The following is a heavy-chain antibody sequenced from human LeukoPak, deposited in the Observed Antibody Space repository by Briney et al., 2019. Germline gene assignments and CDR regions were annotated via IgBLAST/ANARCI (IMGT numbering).Heavy chain of an antibody. CDR1: GFTFSIYA. D-gene: IGHD3-22*01. CDR3: ARDRPNYYGSDGHYYRRDGDY. CDR2: ITSRGEST. V-gene: IGHV3-23*01. Sequence: GGSLRLSCAASGFTFSIYAMSWVRQAPGKGLQWVSSITSRGESTWYVDSVKGRFTITRDNSENTLYLQVHSLRAEDTAVYYCARDRPNYYGSDGHYYRRDGDYWGRGTLVSVSS. J-gene: IGHJ4*02.